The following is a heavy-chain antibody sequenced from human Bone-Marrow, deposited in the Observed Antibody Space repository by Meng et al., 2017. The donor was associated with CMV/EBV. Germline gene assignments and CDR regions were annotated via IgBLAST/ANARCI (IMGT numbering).Heavy chain of an antibody. Sequence: GESLKISCAASGFTFSSYAMHWVRQAPGKGLEWVAVISYDGSNKYYADSVKGRFTISRDNSKNTLYLQMNSLRAEDTAVYYCARVEGRYDFWSGYYTPVVMDVWGQGTTVTVSS. CDR3: ARVEGRYDFWSGYYTPVVMDV. CDR2: ISYDGSNK. CDR1: GFTFSSYA. V-gene: IGHV3-30*04. J-gene: IGHJ6*02. D-gene: IGHD3-3*01.